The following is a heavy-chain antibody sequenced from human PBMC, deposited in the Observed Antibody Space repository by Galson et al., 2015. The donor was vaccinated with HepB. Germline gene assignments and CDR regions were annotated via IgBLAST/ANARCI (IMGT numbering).Heavy chain of an antibody. CDR3: ARAPLVVPAAMSNWFDP. CDR1: GYSFTSYW. J-gene: IGHJ5*02. Sequence: QSGAEVKKPGESLKISCKGSGYSFTSYWIGWVRQMPGKGLEWMGIIYPGDSDTRYSPSFQGQVTISADKSISTAYLQWSSLKASDTAMYYCARAPLVVPAAMSNWFDPWGQGTLVTVSS. V-gene: IGHV5-51*01. CDR2: IYPGDSDT. D-gene: IGHD2-2*01.